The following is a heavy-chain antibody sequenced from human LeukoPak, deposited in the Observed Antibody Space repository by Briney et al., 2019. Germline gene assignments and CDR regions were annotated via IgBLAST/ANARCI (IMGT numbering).Heavy chain of an antibody. CDR3: ARGSCSGGPCSGWFDP. CDR1: GGSISSGDYY. V-gene: IGHV4-61*08. Sequence: PSQTLSLTCTVSGGSISSGDYYWSWIRQPPGKGLEWFGYFFYTGNFNYNPSLKSRATISVDMSKNQFSLKLNSVTAADTAVYYCARGSCSGGPCSGWFDPWGQGTLVTVSS. CDR2: FFYTGNF. D-gene: IGHD2-15*01. J-gene: IGHJ5*02.